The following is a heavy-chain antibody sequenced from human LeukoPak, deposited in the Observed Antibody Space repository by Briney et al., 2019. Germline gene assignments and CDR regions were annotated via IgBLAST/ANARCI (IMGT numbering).Heavy chain of an antibody. CDR1: GGSFSGYY. CDR3: ARDQAYSNNFYSYYYYMDV. V-gene: IGHV4-34*01. J-gene: IGHJ6*03. D-gene: IGHD4-11*01. CDR2: INHSGST. Sequence: SETLSLTCAVYGGSFSGYYWSWIRQPPGKGLEWIGEINHSGSTNYNPSLKSRVTMSVDTSKNQFSLKLSSVTAADTAVYYCARDQAYSNNFYSYYYYMDVWGKGTTVTVSS.